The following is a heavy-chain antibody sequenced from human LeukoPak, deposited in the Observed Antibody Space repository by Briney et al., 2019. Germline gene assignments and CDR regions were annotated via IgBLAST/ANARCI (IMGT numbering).Heavy chain of an antibody. J-gene: IGHJ4*02. V-gene: IGHV3-23*01. CDR2: IFPSGGEI. Sequence: GGSLRLSCAASGFTFSTFAMIWVRQPPGKGLEWVSSIFPSGGEIHYADSVRGRFTISRDNSKNTLYLQMNSLKTEDTAVYYCTTDSLEFPLCFDSWGQGTLVTVSS. CDR1: GFTFSTFA. D-gene: IGHD3-3*01. CDR3: TTDSLEFPLCFDS.